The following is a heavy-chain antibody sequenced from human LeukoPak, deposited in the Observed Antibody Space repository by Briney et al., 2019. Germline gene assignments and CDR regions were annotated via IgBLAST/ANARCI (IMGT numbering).Heavy chain of an antibody. Sequence: SGGSLRLSCAASGFTFSSYAMSWVRQAPGKGLEWVSAISGSGGSTYYADSVKGRFTISRDNSKNTLYLQMNSLRAEDTAVYYCAKSRYFDWLPASLYYCDYWGQGTLVTVSS. CDR2: ISGSGGST. V-gene: IGHV3-23*01. D-gene: IGHD3-9*01. J-gene: IGHJ4*02. CDR1: GFTFSSYA. CDR3: AKSRYFDWLPASLYYCDY.